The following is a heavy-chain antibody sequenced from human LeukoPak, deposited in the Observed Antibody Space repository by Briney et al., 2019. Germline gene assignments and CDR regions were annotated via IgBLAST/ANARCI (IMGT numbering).Heavy chain of an antibody. D-gene: IGHD3-22*01. V-gene: IGHV3-9*01. CDR1: GFTFETYA. J-gene: IGHJ4*02. CDR3: AKDATGYYYYPYFYS. Sequence: PGGSLRLSCAASGFTFETYAMHWVRHTPGKGLEWVSGISGSGDSVAYADSVKGRFTISRDNAKNSLFLQMNSLRPEDTAFYYCAKDATGYYYYPYFYSWGQGTLVTVSS. CDR2: ISGSGDSV.